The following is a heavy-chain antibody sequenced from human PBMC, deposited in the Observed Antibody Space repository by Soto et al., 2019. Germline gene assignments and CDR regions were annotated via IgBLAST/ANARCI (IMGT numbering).Heavy chain of an antibody. V-gene: IGHV4-30-4*01. J-gene: IGHJ4*02. Sequence: PSETLSLTCTVSGGSISSGDYYWSWIRQPPGKGLEWIGYIYYSGSTYYKPSLKSRVTISVDRSKNQFSLKLSSVTAADTAVYFCASGSHVPHYWGQGTLVTVPQ. D-gene: IGHD6-6*01. CDR2: IYYSGST. CDR3: ASGSHVPHY. CDR1: GGSISSGDYY.